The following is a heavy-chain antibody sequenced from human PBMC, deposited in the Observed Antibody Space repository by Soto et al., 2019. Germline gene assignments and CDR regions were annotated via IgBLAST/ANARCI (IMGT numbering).Heavy chain of an antibody. Sequence: ASVKGACKTAVYSITIDVGGRRLLAPRQGLEWMGWINGYTGNTHYAQKFQGRVTMTTDTSTSTAYMELWTLISDDTAVYYCARSWVTGKGGMDVWGQGTTVTVSS. D-gene: IGHD3-16*01. CDR2: INGYTGNT. CDR3: ARSWVTGKGGMDV. CDR1: VYSITIDV. V-gene: IGHV1-18*01. J-gene: IGHJ6*02.